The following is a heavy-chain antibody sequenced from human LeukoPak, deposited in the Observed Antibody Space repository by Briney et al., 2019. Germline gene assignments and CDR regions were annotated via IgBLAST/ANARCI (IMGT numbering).Heavy chain of an antibody. J-gene: IGHJ4*02. D-gene: IGHD3-10*01. V-gene: IGHV5-51*01. Sequence: GESLKISCKGSGYTFTNYWIGWVRQMPGKGLEWRGSIYPGGWETRYSPSVQGQGTISAHKPSSPASLQWSSLKPSDTAMYYCARLRGPTGRAHYWGQGTLVTVSS. CDR3: ARLRGPTGRAHY. CDR1: GYTFTNYW. CDR2: IYPGGWET.